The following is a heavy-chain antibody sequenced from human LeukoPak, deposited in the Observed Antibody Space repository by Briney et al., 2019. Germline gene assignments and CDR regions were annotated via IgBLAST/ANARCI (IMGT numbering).Heavy chain of an antibody. CDR3: AREDSVTTTFDP. D-gene: IGHD4-11*01. CDR2: ISSNGGST. Sequence: PGGSLRLFCAASGFTFSSYAMHWVRQAPGKGLEYVSAISSNGGSTYYANSVKGRFTISRDNSKDTLYLQMGSLRAEDMAVYYCAREDSVTTTFDPWGQGTLVTVSS. V-gene: IGHV3-64*01. J-gene: IGHJ5*02. CDR1: GFTFSSYA.